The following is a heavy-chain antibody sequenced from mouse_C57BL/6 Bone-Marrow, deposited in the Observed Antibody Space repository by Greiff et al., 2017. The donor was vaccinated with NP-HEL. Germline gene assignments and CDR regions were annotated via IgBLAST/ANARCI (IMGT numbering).Heavy chain of an antibody. Sequence: QVQLKQPGAELVKPGASVKLSCKASGYTFTSYWMHWVKQRPGRGLEWIGRIDPNSGGTKYNEKFKSKATLTVDKPSSTAYMQLSSLTSEDSAVYYCARRGYGTDWYFDVWGTGTTVTVSS. J-gene: IGHJ1*03. V-gene: IGHV1-72*01. CDR1: GYTFTSYW. CDR3: ARRGYGTDWYFDV. D-gene: IGHD2-10*02. CDR2: IDPNSGGT.